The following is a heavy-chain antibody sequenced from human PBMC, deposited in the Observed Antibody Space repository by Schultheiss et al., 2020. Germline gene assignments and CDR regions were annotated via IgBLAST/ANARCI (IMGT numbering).Heavy chain of an antibody. J-gene: IGHJ4*02. CDR2: IYYSGST. Sequence: SETLSLTCTVSGGSVSSGSYYWSWIRQPPGKGLEWIGYIYYSGSTNYNPSLKSRVTISVDTSKNQFSLKLSSVTAADTAVYYCARGMSQPIPPGSLYSSSWYIIDYWGQGTLVTVSS. V-gene: IGHV4-61*01. CDR3: ARGMSQPIPPGSLYSSSWYIIDY. D-gene: IGHD6-13*01. CDR1: GGSVSSGSYY.